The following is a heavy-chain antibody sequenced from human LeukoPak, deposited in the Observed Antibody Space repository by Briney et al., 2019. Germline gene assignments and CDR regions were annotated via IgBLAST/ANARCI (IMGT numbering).Heavy chain of an antibody. J-gene: IGHJ3*01. D-gene: IGHD3-22*01. Sequence: GGSLRLSCAASGFAFSSYWMSWVRQAPGKGLECVANIKEDGSEEYYVDSVKGRFSISRDNAKNSLYLQMNSLRAEDTAVYYCARDWLAGNPYHAFDLWGKGTMVTVSS. V-gene: IGHV3-7*01. CDR2: IKEDGSEE. CDR1: GFAFSSYW. CDR3: ARDWLAGNPYHAFDL.